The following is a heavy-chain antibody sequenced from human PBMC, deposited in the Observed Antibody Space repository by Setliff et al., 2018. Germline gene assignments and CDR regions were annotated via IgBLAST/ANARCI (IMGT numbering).Heavy chain of an antibody. CDR2: IYTSGST. CDR1: GGSISRGSYD. V-gene: IGHV4-61*02. Sequence: SETLSLTCTVSGGSISRGSYDWSWIRQPAGKGLEWIGRIYTSGSTYYNPSLKSRVTISVDTSKNQFSLKLSSETAADTAVYYCARLGGSSGSGGFYYYYYYMDVWAKGPRSPSP. D-gene: IGHD3-22*01. CDR3: ARLGGSSGSGGFYYYYYYMDV. J-gene: IGHJ6*03.